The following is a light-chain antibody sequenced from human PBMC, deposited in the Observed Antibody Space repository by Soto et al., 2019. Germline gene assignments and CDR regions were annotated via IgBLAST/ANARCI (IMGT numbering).Light chain of an antibody. V-gene: IGLV2-23*02. CDR1: SSDVGSYNL. J-gene: IGLJ1*01. Sequence: SVLTQAAYVSGSPGRSIPISCTGTSSDVGSYNLVSWYQQHPGKAPKLMIYEVSKRPSGVSNRFSGSKSGNTASLTISGLQAEDETDYYCCSYAGSSTYYVFGTGTKVTVL. CDR3: CSYAGSSTYYV. CDR2: EVS.